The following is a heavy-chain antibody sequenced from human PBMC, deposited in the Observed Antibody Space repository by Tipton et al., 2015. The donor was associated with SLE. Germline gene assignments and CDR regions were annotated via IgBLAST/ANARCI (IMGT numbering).Heavy chain of an antibody. CDR3: ARGQHQFGRFDY. V-gene: IGHV4-4*07. J-gene: IGHJ4*02. CDR2: IYTSGST. D-gene: IGHD3/OR15-3a*01. Sequence: TLSLTCNVSDDSITSYYWSWIRQPPGKGLEWIGRIYTSGSTNYNPSLKSRVTISVDTSKNQFSLKLASVTAADTAVYYCARGQHQFGRFDYWGQGTLVTVSS. CDR1: DDSITSYY.